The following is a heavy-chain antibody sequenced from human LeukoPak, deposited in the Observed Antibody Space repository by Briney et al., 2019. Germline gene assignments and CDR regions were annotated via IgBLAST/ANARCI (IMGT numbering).Heavy chain of an antibody. V-gene: IGHV3-74*01. CDR2: MNTDGSTI. J-gene: IGHJ4*02. D-gene: IGHD3-10*01. Sequence: GGSLRLSCAASGFTLSSYWMIWVRQAPGKGLVYVSHMNTDGSTINYVDSVKGRFTISRDNAKNTLYLQMDSLRAEDMAVYYCGRDNIGSIDYWGQGTLVTVSS. CDR1: GFTLSSYW. CDR3: GRDNIGSIDY.